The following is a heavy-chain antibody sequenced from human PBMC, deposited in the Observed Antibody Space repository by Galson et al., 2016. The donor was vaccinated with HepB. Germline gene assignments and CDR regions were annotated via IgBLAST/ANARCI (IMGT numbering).Heavy chain of an antibody. V-gene: IGHV4-4*02. Sequence: SETLSLTCAVSGGSISSDNWWSWVRQPPGKGLEWIGEMYHSGSTNYNASLKSRVTISVDTAKNQFSLNLASVTAADTAVYYCARASGTSTNPYYFDHWGQGTLVTVSS. CDR1: GGSISSDNW. CDR3: ARASGTSTNPYYFDH. D-gene: IGHD2-2*01. J-gene: IGHJ4*02. CDR2: MYHSGST.